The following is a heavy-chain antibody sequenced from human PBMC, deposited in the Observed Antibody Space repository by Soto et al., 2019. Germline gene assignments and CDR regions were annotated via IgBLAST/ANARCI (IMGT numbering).Heavy chain of an antibody. Sequence: LRLSCAASGFTFSSYAMHWVRQAPGKGLEWVAVISYDGSNKYYADSVKGRFTISRDNSKNTLYLQMNSLRAEDTAVYYCARDLHYYDSSGYYYYYYGMDVWGQGTTVTVSS. CDR2: ISYDGSNK. CDR1: GFTFSSYA. V-gene: IGHV3-30-3*01. J-gene: IGHJ6*02. CDR3: ARDLHYYDSSGYYYYYYGMDV. D-gene: IGHD3-22*01.